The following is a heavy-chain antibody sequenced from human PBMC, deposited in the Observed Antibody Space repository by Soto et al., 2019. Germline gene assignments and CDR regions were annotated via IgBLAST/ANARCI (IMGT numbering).Heavy chain of an antibody. D-gene: IGHD1-1*01. J-gene: IGHJ6*03. Sequence: QVQLQESGPGLVKPSGTLSLTCVVSGSSVSNSNWWTWVRQPPGKGLEWIGEIYHTGDTNYNPSLVSRVTLSIAKSRNQFSLRLGSVTAADTAVYFCARNGIYYYYMDVWGRGTTVTVSS. CDR2: IYHTGDT. V-gene: IGHV4-4*02. CDR3: ARNGIYYYYMDV. CDR1: GSSVSNSNW.